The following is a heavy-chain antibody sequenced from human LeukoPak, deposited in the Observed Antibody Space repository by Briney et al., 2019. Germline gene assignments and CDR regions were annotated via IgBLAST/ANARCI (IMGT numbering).Heavy chain of an antibody. V-gene: IGHV4-4*07. CDR3: ARGGYYGSGNDFRFDP. D-gene: IGHD3-10*01. CDR2: IYYSGST. CDR1: GGSISSYY. J-gene: IGHJ5*02. Sequence: PSETLSLTCTVSGGSISSYYWSWIRQPAGKGVEWIGRIYYSGSTYYNPSLKSRVTISVDTSKNQFSLKLSSVTAADTAVYYCARGGYYGSGNDFRFDPWGQGTLVTVSS.